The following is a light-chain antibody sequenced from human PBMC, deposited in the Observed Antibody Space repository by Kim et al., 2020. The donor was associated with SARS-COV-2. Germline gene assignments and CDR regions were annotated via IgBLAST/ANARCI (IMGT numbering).Light chain of an antibody. CDR3: QEYNSDFT. CDR2: DAS. CDR1: QTISTW. V-gene: IGKV1-5*01. Sequence: DIQMTQPPSILSASVGDRVTITCRASQTISTWLAWYQQKPGKPPNALISDASSLESGVPSRFSGSGSGTEFTLTISSLQPDDFATYYCQEYNSDFTFGPGTKVDIK. J-gene: IGKJ3*01.